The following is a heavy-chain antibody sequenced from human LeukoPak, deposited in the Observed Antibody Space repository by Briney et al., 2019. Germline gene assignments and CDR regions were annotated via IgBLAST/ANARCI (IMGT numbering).Heavy chain of an antibody. D-gene: IGHD3-10*01. Sequence: ASVKVSCKASGYTFTSYGISWVRQAPGQGLEWMGWISAYNGNTNYAQKLQDRVTMTTDTSTTRAYMELRSLRSDDTAVYYCARDNDVDSGSYPLDYWGQGTLVTVSS. V-gene: IGHV1-18*01. CDR3: ARDNDVDSGSYPLDY. J-gene: IGHJ4*02. CDR1: GYTFTSYG. CDR2: ISAYNGNT.